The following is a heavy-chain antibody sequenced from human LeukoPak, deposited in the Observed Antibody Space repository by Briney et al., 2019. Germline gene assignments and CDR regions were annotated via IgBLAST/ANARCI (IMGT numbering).Heavy chain of an antibody. Sequence: SVKVSRKASGGTFSSYAISWVRQAPGQGLEWMGRIIPILGIANYAQKFQGGVTITADKSTSTAYMELSSLRSEDTAVYYCARESNYDFWSGYSFDYWGQGTLVTVSS. J-gene: IGHJ4*02. CDR1: GGTFSSYA. V-gene: IGHV1-69*04. D-gene: IGHD3-3*01. CDR2: IIPILGIA. CDR3: ARESNYDFWSGYSFDY.